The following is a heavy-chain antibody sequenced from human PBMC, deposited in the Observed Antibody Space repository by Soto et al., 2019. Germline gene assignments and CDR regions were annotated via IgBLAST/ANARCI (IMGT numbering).Heavy chain of an antibody. CDR2: IYYSGST. J-gene: IGHJ4*02. CDR1: GGSISSGDYY. V-gene: IGHV4-30-4*01. Sequence: SETLSLTCTVSGGSISSGDYYWSWIRQPPGKGLEWIGYIYYSGSTCYNPSLKSRVTISVDTSKNQFSLKLSSVTAADTAVYYCARRYSYGFFDYWGQGTLVTVSS. D-gene: IGHD5-18*01. CDR3: ARRYSYGFFDY.